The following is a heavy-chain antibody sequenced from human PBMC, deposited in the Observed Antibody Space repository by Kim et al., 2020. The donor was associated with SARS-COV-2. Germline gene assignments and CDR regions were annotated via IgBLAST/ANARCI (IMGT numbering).Heavy chain of an antibody. J-gene: IGHJ4*03. CDR3: ARGRDIIGGRYFDY. V-gene: IGHV4-39*06. Sequence: SETLSLTCTVSGASVGSSYYYWGWFRQPPGKGLEWIASVYYSGITYIQPSLKSRVTISLDKSKNQMPLQLSSVTAADTAVYYCARGRDIIGGRYFDYWG. D-gene: IGHD5-12*01. CDR1: GASVGSSYYY. CDR2: VYYSGIT.